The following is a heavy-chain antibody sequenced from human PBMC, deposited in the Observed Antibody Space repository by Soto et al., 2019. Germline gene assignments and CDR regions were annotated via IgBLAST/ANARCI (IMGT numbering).Heavy chain of an antibody. J-gene: IGHJ6*02. Sequence: PGGSLRLSCAASGFTFRNYGMNWVRQAPGKGLEWVSYIGIGSSTKYYADSVKGRFTISRDNSKNTLYLQMNSLRAEDTAVYYCARDRRYCGGDCYHYYYYGMDVWGQGTTVTVSS. CDR1: GFTFRNYG. CDR2: IGIGSSTK. V-gene: IGHV3-48*01. CDR3: ARDRRYCGGDCYHYYYYGMDV. D-gene: IGHD2-21*02.